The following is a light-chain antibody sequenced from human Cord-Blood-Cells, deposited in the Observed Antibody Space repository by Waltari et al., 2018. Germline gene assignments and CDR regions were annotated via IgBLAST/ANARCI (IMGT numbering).Light chain of an antibody. CDR2: DVI. CDR3: SSYTSSSTYV. J-gene: IGLJ1*01. CDR1: TSDVGVYNS. Sequence: QSALTQPASVYGSPGQSITISCTGTTSDVGVYNSSSCYQQHPGKAPNLMIYDVINRPSGVSNRFSCSKSGNTASLTISELQAEDEADYYCSSYTSSSTYVFGTGTKVTVL. V-gene: IGLV2-14*01.